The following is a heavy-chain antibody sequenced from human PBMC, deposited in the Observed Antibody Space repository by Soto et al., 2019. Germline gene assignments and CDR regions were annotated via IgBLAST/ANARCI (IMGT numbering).Heavy chain of an antibody. Sequence: PGGSLRLSCEASGFTFSSYWLRWVRQAPEKGLVWVSRIDSDGIGTSYADSVRGRFTLSRDNAKNTLYLQMDSLRPEDTAVYYCVRAGQKRNGMDVWGQGTTVTVSS. CDR3: VRAGQKRNGMDV. J-gene: IGHJ6*02. D-gene: IGHD3-10*01. CDR1: GFTFSSYW. V-gene: IGHV3-74*01. CDR2: IDSDGIGT.